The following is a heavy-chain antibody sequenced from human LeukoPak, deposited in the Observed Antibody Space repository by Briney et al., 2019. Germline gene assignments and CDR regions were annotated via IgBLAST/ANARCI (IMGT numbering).Heavy chain of an antibody. Sequence: GGSLRLPCAASGFTFSSYAMSWVRQAPGKGLEWVSYISSSSSTIYYADSVKGRFTISRDNAKNSLYLQMNSLRAEDTAVYYCAREASSGYSDYWGQGTLVTVSS. CDR1: GFTFSSYA. V-gene: IGHV3-48*01. D-gene: IGHD3-22*01. CDR2: ISSSSSTI. CDR3: AREASSGYSDY. J-gene: IGHJ4*02.